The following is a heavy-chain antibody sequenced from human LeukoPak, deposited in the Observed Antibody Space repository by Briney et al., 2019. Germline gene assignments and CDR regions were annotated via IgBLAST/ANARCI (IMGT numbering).Heavy chain of an antibody. D-gene: IGHD6-6*01. V-gene: IGHV1-18*01. Sequence: ASVKVSCKASGYTFTSYSINWVRQAPGQGLEWMGWISTYNGNTNYAQKLQGRVTMTTDTSTSTAYMELRSLRSDDTAVYYCAKDRWRDGSSSFDNWGQGTLATVSS. CDR2: ISTYNGNT. CDR3: AKDRWRDGSSSFDN. CDR1: GYTFTSYS. J-gene: IGHJ4*02.